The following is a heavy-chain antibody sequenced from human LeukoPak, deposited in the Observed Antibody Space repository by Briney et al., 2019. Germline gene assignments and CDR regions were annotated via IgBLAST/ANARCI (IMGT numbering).Heavy chain of an antibody. Sequence: GGSLRLSCAASGFTFSSYAMSWVRQAPGKGLEWVSAISGSGGSTYYADSVKGRFTISRDNSKNTLYLQMNSLRAEDTAVYYRAKAGGVVVAAAYFDYGGQGTLVTVSS. CDR3: AKAGGVVVAAAYFDY. D-gene: IGHD2-15*01. V-gene: IGHV3-23*01. J-gene: IGHJ4*02. CDR1: GFTFSSYA. CDR2: ISGSGGST.